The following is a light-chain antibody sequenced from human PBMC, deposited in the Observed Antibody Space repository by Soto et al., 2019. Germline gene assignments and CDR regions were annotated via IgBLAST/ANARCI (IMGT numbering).Light chain of an antibody. V-gene: IGKV1-5*01. J-gene: IGKJ1*01. CDR3: QQYNRYAVT. CDR1: QSASTF. CDR2: DAS. Sequence: DIQMTQSPSTLSASVGDRVTITCRASQSASTFLAWYQQKPGQAPKLLIYDASTLQSGVPSRFSARGSGTEFALSISGLRPDDFAVYYCQQYNRYAVTFGQGTKVEIK.